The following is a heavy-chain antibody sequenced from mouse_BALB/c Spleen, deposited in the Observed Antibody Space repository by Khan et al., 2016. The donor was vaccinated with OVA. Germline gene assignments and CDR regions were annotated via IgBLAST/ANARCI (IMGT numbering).Heavy chain of an antibody. CDR1: GYTFTDYT. CDR3: ARYYYGYTYGFAY. Sequence: VQLQQSGAELARPGASVKMSCKASGYTFTDYTMHWVKQRPGQGLEWIGYIDPSSDYTNYNQKFKDKATLTADKSSSAAYMQLNSLTSEDSAVYYCARYYYGYTYGFAYWGQGTLVTVSA. CDR2: IDPSSDYT. V-gene: IGHV1-4*01. J-gene: IGHJ3*01. D-gene: IGHD1-1*01.